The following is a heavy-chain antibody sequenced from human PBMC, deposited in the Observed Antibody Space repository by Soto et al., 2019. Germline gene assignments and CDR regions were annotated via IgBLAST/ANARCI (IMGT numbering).Heavy chain of an antibody. V-gene: IGHV5-10-1*01. D-gene: IGHD1-7*01. CDR3: ARQFLELRYYYYYGMDV. CDR1: GYSLTSYW. Sequence: GESLKISCKGSGYSLTSYWISWVRQMPGKGLEWMGRIDPSDSYTNYSPSFQGHVTISADKSISTAYLQWSSLKASDTAMYYCARQFLELRYYYYYGMDVWGQGTTVTVSS. J-gene: IGHJ6*02. CDR2: IDPSDSYT.